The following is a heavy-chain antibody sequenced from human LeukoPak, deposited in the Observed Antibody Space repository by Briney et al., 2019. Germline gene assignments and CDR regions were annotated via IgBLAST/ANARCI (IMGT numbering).Heavy chain of an antibody. V-gene: IGHV4-39*02. CDR1: GGSLSSSNNY. D-gene: IGHD3-22*01. J-gene: IGHJ3*02. Sequence: PSETLSLTCTVSGGSLSSSNNYWGWTRQPPGKGLEWFGSISYIGATSYNPSLRSRVTISVDTSKNQFSLILNSVTAADTAVYYCAREVEYYDSNGHRPHAFDIWGQGTVVTVSS. CDR2: ISYIGAT. CDR3: AREVEYYDSNGHRPHAFDI.